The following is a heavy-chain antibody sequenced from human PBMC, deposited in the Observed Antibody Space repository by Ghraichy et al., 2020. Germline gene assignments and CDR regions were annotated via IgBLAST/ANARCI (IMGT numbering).Heavy chain of an antibody. V-gene: IGHV1-69*13. Sequence: SVKVSCKASGGTFSSYAISWVRQAPGQGLEWMGGIIPIFGTANYAQKFQGRVTITADESTSTAYMELSSLRSEDTAVYYCVPFYGDYENWFDPWGQGTLVTVSS. CDR1: GGTFSSYA. D-gene: IGHD4-17*01. CDR2: IIPIFGTA. CDR3: VPFYGDYENWFDP. J-gene: IGHJ5*02.